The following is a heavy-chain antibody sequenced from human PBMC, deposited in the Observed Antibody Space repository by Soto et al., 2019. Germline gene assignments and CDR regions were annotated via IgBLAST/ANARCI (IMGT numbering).Heavy chain of an antibody. CDR2: FHYSENT. J-gene: IGHJ6*02. V-gene: IGHV4-39*01. CDR3: ARLGGYCSTTSCYGFYGMDV. CDR1: GGSISSGPYS. D-gene: IGHD2-2*01. Sequence: QLQLQESGPGLVKPSETLSLTCTVSGGSISSGPYSWGWIRQPPGEGLEWIGTFHYSENTYYNPSLESRVTISVDTSKNQFSLKVTSVTVGDTAIYYCARLGGYCSTTSCYGFYGMDVWGQGTTVIVSS.